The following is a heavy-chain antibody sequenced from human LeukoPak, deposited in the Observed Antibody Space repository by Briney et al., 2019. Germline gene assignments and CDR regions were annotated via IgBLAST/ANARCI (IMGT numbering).Heavy chain of an antibody. V-gene: IGHV1-69*05. J-gene: IGHJ6*03. Sequence: ASVKVSFKASGGTFSSYAISWVRQAPGQGLEWMGGIIPIFGTANYAQKFQGRVTITTDESTSTAYMELSSLRSEDTAVYYCARASRGTSGYYYYYYMDVWGKGTTVTVSS. D-gene: IGHD1-1*01. CDR1: GGTFSSYA. CDR2: IIPIFGTA. CDR3: ARASRGTSGYYYYYYMDV.